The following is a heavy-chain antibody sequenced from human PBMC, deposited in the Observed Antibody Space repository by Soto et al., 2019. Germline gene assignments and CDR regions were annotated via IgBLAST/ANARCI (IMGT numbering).Heavy chain of an antibody. CDR2: ISSSGSTI. Sequence: QVQLVESGGGLVKPGGSLRLSCAASGFTFSDYYMSWIRQAPGKGLEGVSYISSSGSTIYYADTVKGRFTITRNNAKNSLYLQMNSLRAEDTAVYYCARYDYCDLASLWGLVYWGQGTLVTVSS. J-gene: IGHJ4*02. CDR1: GFTFSDYY. D-gene: IGHD4-17*01. CDR3: ARYDYCDLASLWGLVY. V-gene: IGHV3-11*01.